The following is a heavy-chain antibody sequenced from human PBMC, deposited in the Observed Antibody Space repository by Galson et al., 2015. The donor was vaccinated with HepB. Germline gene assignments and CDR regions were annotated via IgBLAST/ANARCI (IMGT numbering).Heavy chain of an antibody. D-gene: IGHD2-15*01. CDR3: ARGAVAAILDY. CDR1: GGSISSGSYY. Sequence: TLSLTCTVSGGSISSGSYYWTWIRQHPGKGLEWIGYIYHSGNTYYNPSLKSRVSMSVDTSKNQFSLKLSSVTAADTAVYYCARGAVAAILDYWGQGTLVTVSS. J-gene: IGHJ4*02. V-gene: IGHV4-31*03. CDR2: IYHSGNT.